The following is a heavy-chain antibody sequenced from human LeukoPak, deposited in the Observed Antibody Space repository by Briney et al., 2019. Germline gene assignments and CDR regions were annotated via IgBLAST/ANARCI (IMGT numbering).Heavy chain of an antibody. Sequence: ASVSVSCTASGYTFTGYYMHWVRQAPGQGLEWMGWINPNSGGTNYAQKFQGRVTMTRDTSISTAYMELSRLRPDDTAVYYCAGDLDMDVWGQGTTVTVSS. J-gene: IGHJ6*02. V-gene: IGHV1-2*02. CDR1: GYTFTGYY. D-gene: IGHD1-1*01. CDR2: INPNSGGT. CDR3: AGDLDMDV.